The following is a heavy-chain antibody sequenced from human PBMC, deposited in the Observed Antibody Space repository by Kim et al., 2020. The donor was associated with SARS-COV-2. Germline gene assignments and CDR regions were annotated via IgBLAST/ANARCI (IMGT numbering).Heavy chain of an antibody. CDR3: ARVRGAAGAFYYYYYGMDV. D-gene: IGHD6-13*01. CDR1: GFTFSDYY. J-gene: IGHJ6*02. V-gene: IGHV3-11*01. Sequence: GGSLRLSCAASGFTFSDYYMSWIRQAPGKGLEWVSSISSSGSTIYYADSVKGRFTISRDNAKNTLYLQMNSLRADDTAVYYCARVRGAAGAFYYYYYGMDVWGQGTTVTVSS. CDR2: ISSSGSTI.